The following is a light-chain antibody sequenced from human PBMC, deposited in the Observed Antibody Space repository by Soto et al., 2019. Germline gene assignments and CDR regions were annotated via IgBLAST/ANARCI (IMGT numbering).Light chain of an antibody. CDR3: QQSYSTPPT. J-gene: IGKJ1*01. CDR2: AAS. Sequence: AIRMTQSPSSLSASTGDRVTITCRASQGISSYLAWYQQKPGKAPKLLIYAASTLQSGVPSRFSGSGSGTDFTLTISSLQPEDFATYYCQQSYSTPPTFGQGTKVDIK. V-gene: IGKV1-8*01. CDR1: QGISSY.